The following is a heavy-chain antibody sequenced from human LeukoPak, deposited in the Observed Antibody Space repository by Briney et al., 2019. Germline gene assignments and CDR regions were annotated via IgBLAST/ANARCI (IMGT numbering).Heavy chain of an antibody. CDR1: GYSFTNYW. V-gene: IGHV5-51*01. D-gene: IGHD5-24*01. J-gene: IGHJ4*02. CDR2: IYPGDSDT. CDR3: ARPWGDGYNHFDF. Sequence: GESLKISCKGSGYSFTNYWIGWVRQMPGKGLEWMGIIYPGDSDTRYSPSFQGQVTISADESISTAYLQWSSLKASDTAMYYCARPWGDGYNHFDFWGQGTLVTVSS.